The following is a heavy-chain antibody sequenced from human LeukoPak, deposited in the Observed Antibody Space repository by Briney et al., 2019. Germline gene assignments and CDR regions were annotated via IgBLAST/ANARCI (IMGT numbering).Heavy chain of an antibody. CDR1: GFTFSSYS. CDR2: ISSSSSYI. CDR3: ARGFYGDYSGDY. Sequence: GGSLRLSCAASGFTFSSYSMIWVRQAPGKGLEWVSYISSSSSYIYYADSVKGRFTISRDNAKNSLYLQMNSLRAEDTAVYYCARGFYGDYSGDYWGQGTLVTVSS. V-gene: IGHV3-21*01. D-gene: IGHD4-17*01. J-gene: IGHJ4*02.